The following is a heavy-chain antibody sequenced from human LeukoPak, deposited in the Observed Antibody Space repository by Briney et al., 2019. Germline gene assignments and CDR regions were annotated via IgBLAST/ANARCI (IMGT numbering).Heavy chain of an antibody. CDR2: IYYSGSA. V-gene: IGHV4-59*01. D-gene: IGHD2-8*01. Sequence: PSETLSLTSTVSGASITSDYWSWSRQPTGKGLEWIGNIYYSGSANYNPSLNNRVTILLDMSMNQFSLKLSSVTAADTAVYYCARGEWWFDPWGQGTLVTVSS. CDR1: GASITSDY. J-gene: IGHJ5*02. CDR3: ARGEWWFDP.